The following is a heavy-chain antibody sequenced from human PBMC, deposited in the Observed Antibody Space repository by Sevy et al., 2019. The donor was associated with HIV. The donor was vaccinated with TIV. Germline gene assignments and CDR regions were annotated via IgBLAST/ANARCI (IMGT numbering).Heavy chain of an antibody. V-gene: IGHV3-23*01. Sequence: GGSLRLSCAASGLTLTTTGMSWVRQAPGKGLEGVAGVTSDGTKNYADSVRDRFTVSRDNSRNTLYLQLNSLGADDTAVFYCAGGDTTMITDLDYWGQGTLVTVSS. CDR1: GLTLTTTG. CDR2: VTSDGTK. D-gene: IGHD3-16*01. J-gene: IGHJ4*02. CDR3: AGGDTTMITDLDY.